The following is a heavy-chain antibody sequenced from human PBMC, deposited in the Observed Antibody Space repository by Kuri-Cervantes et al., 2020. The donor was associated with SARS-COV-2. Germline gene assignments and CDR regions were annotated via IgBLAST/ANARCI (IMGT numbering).Heavy chain of an antibody. CDR3: ARKGLGIQLWPPEGAFDI. CDR1: GFTFSSYE. J-gene: IGHJ3*02. CDR2: ISSSGSTI. V-gene: IGHV3-48*03. Sequence: GGSLRLSCAASGFTFSSYEMNWVRQAPGKGLECVSYISSSGSTIYYADSVKGRFTISRDNAKNSLYLQMNSLRAEDTAVYYCARKGLGIQLWPPEGAFDIWGQGTMVTVSS. D-gene: IGHD5-18*01.